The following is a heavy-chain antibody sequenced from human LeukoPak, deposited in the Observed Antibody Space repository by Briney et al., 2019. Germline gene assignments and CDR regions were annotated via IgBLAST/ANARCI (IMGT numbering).Heavy chain of an antibody. V-gene: IGHV1-69*05. Sequence: GASVKVSCKASGDIFNSYSISWVRQAPGQGLEWMGGIIPIFGSANYAQKFQGRVTITTDQSTTTAYMELSSLSSEDTAGYYCARVGRSRGSLPNSYYYMDVWGKGTTVTVSS. CDR3: ARVGRSRGSLPNSYYYMDV. J-gene: IGHJ6*03. CDR2: IIPIFGSA. CDR1: GDIFNSYS. D-gene: IGHD1-26*01.